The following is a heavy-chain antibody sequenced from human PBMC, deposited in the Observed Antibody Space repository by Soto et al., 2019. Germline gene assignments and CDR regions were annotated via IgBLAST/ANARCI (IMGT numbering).Heavy chain of an antibody. D-gene: IGHD2-15*01. J-gene: IGHJ4*02. V-gene: IGHV3-30*04. CDR1: GFTFSNSA. CDR3: SKGCAEDGNCFCFDY. Sequence: QVQLVESGGGVVQPGGSLRLSCAASGFTFSNSAMHWVRQAPGKGLEWVSYISFDGNNIYYPDSVRGRFTISRDNYKNTLSLQLNRLRAEHTAVYYCSKGCAEDGNCFCFDYSGQGVLVPVSS. CDR2: ISFDGNNI.